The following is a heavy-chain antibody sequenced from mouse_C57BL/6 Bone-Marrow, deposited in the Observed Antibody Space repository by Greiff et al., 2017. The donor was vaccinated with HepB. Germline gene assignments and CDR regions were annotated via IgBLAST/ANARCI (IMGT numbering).Heavy chain of an antibody. CDR3: TRDDYDPHYFDY. V-gene: IGHV1-5*01. J-gene: IGHJ2*01. Sequence: VQLQQSGPVLARPGASVKMSCKTSGYTFTSYWMHWVKQRPGQGLEWIGAIYPGNSDTSYNQKFKGKAKLTAVTSASTAYMELSSLTNEDSAVYYCTRDDYDPHYFDYWGQGTTLTVSS. CDR1: GYTFTSYW. D-gene: IGHD2-4*01. CDR2: IYPGNSDT.